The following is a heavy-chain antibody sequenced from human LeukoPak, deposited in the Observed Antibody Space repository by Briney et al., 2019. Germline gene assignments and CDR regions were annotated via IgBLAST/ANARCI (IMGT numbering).Heavy chain of an antibody. CDR2: IYTSGST. CDR1: GGSISSGSYY. CDR3: ARGSMVYFDY. Sequence: SSQTLSLTCTVSGGSISSGSYYWSWIRQPAGKGLEWIGRIYTSGSTNYNPSLKSRVTMSVDTSKNQFSLKLSSVTAADTAVYYCARGSMVYFDYWGQGTLVTVSS. V-gene: IGHV4-61*02. D-gene: IGHD2-15*01. J-gene: IGHJ4*02.